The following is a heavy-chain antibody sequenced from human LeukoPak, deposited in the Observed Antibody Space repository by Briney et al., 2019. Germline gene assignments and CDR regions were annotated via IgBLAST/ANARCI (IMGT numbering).Heavy chain of an antibody. CDR3: ARDTDSSSWYGGGWFDP. CDR1: GFTFSSYS. Sequence: GGSLRLSCAASGFTFSSYSMNWVRQAPGKGLEWASYISSSSSTIYYADSVKGRFTISRDNAKNSLYLQMNSLRAEDTAVYYCARDTDSSSWYGGGWFDPWGQGTLVTVSS. J-gene: IGHJ5*02. CDR2: ISSSSSTI. D-gene: IGHD6-13*01. V-gene: IGHV3-48*04.